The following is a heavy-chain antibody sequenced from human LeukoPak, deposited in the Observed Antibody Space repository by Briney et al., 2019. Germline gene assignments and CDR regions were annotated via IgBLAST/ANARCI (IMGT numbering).Heavy chain of an antibody. D-gene: IGHD6-19*01. CDR3: ARDDSLSYSSGQRF. V-gene: IGHV3-33*01. J-gene: IGHJ3*01. Sequence: PGGSLRLSCAASGFTFSSYGMHWVRQAPGKGLEWVAVIWYDGSNKYYADSVKGRFTISRDNSKNTLYLQMNSLRAEDTAVYYCARDDSLSYSSGQRFWGQGTMVTVSS. CDR2: IWYDGSNK. CDR1: GFTFSSYG.